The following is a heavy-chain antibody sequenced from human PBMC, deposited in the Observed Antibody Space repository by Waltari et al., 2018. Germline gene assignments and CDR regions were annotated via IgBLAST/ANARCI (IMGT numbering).Heavy chain of an antibody. CDR1: GGSISRSAYY. J-gene: IGHJ3*02. CDR3: ARRGDWLPLDAFDI. D-gene: IGHD2-15*01. Sequence: QLQLQESGPGLVKSSATLSLPCTVSGGSISRSAYYWVWLRQPPGKELEWIGSIYPGGDTYYHSSLESRVRLSVDRSSNHFSMRLRSVTAADTAVYYCARRGDWLPLDAFDIWGQGTVVTVSS. V-gene: IGHV4-39*02. CDR2: IYPGGDT.